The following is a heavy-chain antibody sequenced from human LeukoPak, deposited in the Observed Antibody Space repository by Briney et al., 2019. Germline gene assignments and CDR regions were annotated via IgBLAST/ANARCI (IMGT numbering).Heavy chain of an antibody. CDR2: INGDGTTT. CDR1: GFTFREYW. V-gene: IGHV3-74*01. CDR3: AREEITVTDAFDI. Sequence: GGSLRLSCAASGFTFREYWMHWVRHAPGKGLEWVSRINGDGTTTNYADSVKGRFSISRDNAKNNLFLQMNSLRAEDMAVYYCAREEITVTDAFDIWGRGTRVTVAS. D-gene: IGHD4-17*01. J-gene: IGHJ3*02.